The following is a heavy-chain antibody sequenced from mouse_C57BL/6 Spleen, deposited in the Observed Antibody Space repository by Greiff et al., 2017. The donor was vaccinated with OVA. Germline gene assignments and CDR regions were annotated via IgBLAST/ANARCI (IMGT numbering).Heavy chain of an antibody. Sequence: QVQLQQPGAELVKPGASVKLSCKASGYSFTSYWMHWVKQRPGQGLEWIGMIHPNSGSTTYNEKFKSKATLTVDKSSSTAYMQLSSLTSEDSAVYYCSHYYGSSHYFDYWGQGTTLTVSA. V-gene: IGHV1-64*01. CDR1: GYSFTSYW. CDR3: SHYYGSSHYFDY. D-gene: IGHD1-1*01. J-gene: IGHJ2*01. CDR2: IHPNSGST.